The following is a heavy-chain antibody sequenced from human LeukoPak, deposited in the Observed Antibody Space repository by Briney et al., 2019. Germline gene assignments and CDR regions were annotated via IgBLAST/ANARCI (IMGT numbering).Heavy chain of an antibody. V-gene: IGHV3-9*03. CDR1: GFTIDDYA. J-gene: IGHJ6*03. CDR2: ISWNSGSI. CDR3: AEGVHNFYYSYMDV. D-gene: IGHD1-1*01. Sequence: GRSLRLSCAASGFTIDDYAMHWVRQAPGKGLEWVSGISWNSGSIGYADSVKGRFTISRDNAKNSLYLQMNSLRAEDMALYYCAEGVHNFYYSYMDVWGKGTTVTVSS.